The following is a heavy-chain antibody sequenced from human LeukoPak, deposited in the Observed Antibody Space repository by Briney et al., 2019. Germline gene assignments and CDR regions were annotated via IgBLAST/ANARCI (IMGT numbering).Heavy chain of an antibody. V-gene: IGHV5-51*01. CDR1: GYSFTSYW. D-gene: IGHD3-10*01. Sequence: KLGESLQISCKGSGYSFTSYWIGWVRQMPGKGLEWMGIIYPGDSDTRYSPYFQGQVTNSADKSISTAYLQWSSLKASDTAMYYCARQTDGSVSSLWGQGTLVTLSS. J-gene: IGHJ4*02. CDR3: ARQTDGSVSSL. CDR2: IYPGDSDT.